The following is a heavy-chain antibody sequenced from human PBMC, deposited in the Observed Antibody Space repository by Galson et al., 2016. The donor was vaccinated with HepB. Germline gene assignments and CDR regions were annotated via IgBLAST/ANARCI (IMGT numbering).Heavy chain of an antibody. CDR1: GYTFTAYY. CDR2: IDPNSGGT. D-gene: IGHD3-16*02. Sequence: SVKVSCKASGYTFTAYYIHWVRQAPGQGLEWMGWIDPNSGGTNYAQNFQGRVTMTRDTSITTAYMELSTLRSDDTALYDCATGNGLRLSGWFDPWGQGTLLTVSS. J-gene: IGHJ5*02. CDR3: ATGNGLRLSGWFDP. V-gene: IGHV1-2*02.